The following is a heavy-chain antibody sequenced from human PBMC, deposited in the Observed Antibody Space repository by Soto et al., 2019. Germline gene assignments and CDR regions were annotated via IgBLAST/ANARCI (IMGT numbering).Heavy chain of an antibody. D-gene: IGHD2-15*01. CDR1: GGSLSNYY. Sequence: SETLSLTCTVSGGSLSNYYWNWIRQPPGKGLEWIWYIYYSGSTNYNPSLKSRITISVDTSKNQFSLKLSSVTAADTAVYYCARHVEGRYCSGGSCYPSRWFDPWGQGTLVTVSS. CDR3: ARHVEGRYCSGGSCYPSRWFDP. J-gene: IGHJ5*02. CDR2: IYYSGST. V-gene: IGHV4-59*08.